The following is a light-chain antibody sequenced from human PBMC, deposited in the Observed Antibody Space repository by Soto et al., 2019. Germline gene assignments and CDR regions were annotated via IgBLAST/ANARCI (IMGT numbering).Light chain of an antibody. CDR3: FSFKTTTTHV. CDR1: SSDIGAYDY. V-gene: IGLV2-14*01. J-gene: IGLJ1*01. Sequence: QSVRTQPASLSGSPGQSITISCTGTSSDIGAYDYVSWFQQHPGKAPKLMISEVNNRPSGVSNRFSGSKSGNTAYLTISGLQLADEAEYFCFSFKTTTTHVFGTGTKATVL. CDR2: EVN.